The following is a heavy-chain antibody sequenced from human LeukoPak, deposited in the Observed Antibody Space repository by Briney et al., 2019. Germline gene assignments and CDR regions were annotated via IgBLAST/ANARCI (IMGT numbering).Heavy chain of an antibody. D-gene: IGHD1-14*01. Sequence: GGSLRLSCAASGFTLSSNYMSWVRQAPGKGLEWVSVIYSGGSTYYADSVQGRFTISRDNSKNTLYLEMSSLSPDDTAVYYCARGVEPLAANTLAYWGQGTLVTVSS. CDR2: IYSGGST. V-gene: IGHV3-53*01. J-gene: IGHJ4*02. CDR1: GFTLSSNY. CDR3: ARGVEPLAANTLAY.